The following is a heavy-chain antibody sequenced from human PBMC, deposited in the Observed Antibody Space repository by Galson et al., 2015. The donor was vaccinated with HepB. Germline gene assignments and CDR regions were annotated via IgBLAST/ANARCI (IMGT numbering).Heavy chain of an antibody. D-gene: IGHD6-19*01. V-gene: IGHV3-23*01. J-gene: IGHJ4*02. CDR2: ITASGDNT. CDR3: AKVFPEKTDGWYRQALYYFDS. Sequence: SLRLSCAASGFSFSSYAMSWVRQAPGKGLEWVSAITASGDNTSSADSMKGRFTISRDNSQNTLFLQMNSLRADDTAIYFCAKVFPEKTDGWYRQALYYFDSWGQGTRVTVSS. CDR1: GFSFSSYA.